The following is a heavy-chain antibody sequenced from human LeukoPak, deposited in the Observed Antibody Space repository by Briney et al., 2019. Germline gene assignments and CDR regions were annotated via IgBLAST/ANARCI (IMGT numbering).Heavy chain of an antibody. CDR2: INPNSGGT. CDR1: GYIFTGYY. CDR3: ARGLAIFGVVIPTFFDS. J-gene: IGHJ4*02. Sequence: ASVKVSCKASGYIFTGYYIHWVRQAPGQGLEWMGWINPNSGGTDYAQKLQGRVIVTRDTSITTAYMELNSLISDDTAVYYCARGLAIFGVVIPTFFDSWGQGTLVTVSS. V-gene: IGHV1-2*02. D-gene: IGHD3-3*01.